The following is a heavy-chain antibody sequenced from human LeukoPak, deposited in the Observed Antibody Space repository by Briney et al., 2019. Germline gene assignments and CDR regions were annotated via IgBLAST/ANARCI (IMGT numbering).Heavy chain of an antibody. J-gene: IGHJ4*02. CDR3: ARNDIGTGQYFDF. Sequence: PGGSLRLSCTASGFTVSANYITWVRQAPGKGLEWVSVMFSGGATYYADSVKGRFTISRDNSKNTVYLLMNSLSAEDTAVYYCARNDIGTGQYFDFWGQGTLVTVSS. CDR2: MFSGGAT. V-gene: IGHV3-53*01. D-gene: IGHD3-9*01. CDR1: GFTVSANY.